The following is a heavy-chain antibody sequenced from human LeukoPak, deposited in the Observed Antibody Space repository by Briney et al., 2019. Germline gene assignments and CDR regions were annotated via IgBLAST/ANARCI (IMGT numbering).Heavy chain of an antibody. CDR3: ARSIITMVRGSRYYYGMDV. CDR2: INPNSGGT. D-gene: IGHD3-10*01. V-gene: IGHV1-2*02. J-gene: IGHJ6*02. CDR1: GYTFTGYY. Sequence: GASVKVSCKASGYTFTGYYMHWVRQAPGQGLEWMGWINPNSGGTNYAQKFQGRVTMTRDTSISTAYMELSRLRSDDTAVYYCARSIITMVRGSRYYYGMDVWGQGTTVTVSS.